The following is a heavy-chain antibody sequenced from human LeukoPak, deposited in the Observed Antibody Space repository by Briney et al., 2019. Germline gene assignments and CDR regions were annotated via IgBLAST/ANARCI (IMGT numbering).Heavy chain of an antibody. V-gene: IGHV4-30-4*01. J-gene: IGHJ4*02. CDR3: ARFDSYGYSQYFDY. CDR1: GGSISSGDYY. CDR2: IYYSGST. Sequence: SETLSLTCTVSGGSISSGDYYWSWIRQPPGKGLEWIGYIYYSGSTYYNPSLKSRVTISVGTSKNQFSLKLSSVTAADTAVYYCARFDSYGYSQYFDYWGQGTLVTVSS. D-gene: IGHD5-18*01.